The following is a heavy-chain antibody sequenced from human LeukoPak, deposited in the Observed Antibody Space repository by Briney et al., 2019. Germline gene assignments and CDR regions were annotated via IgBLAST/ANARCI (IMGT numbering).Heavy chain of an antibody. V-gene: IGHV3-11*01. J-gene: IGHJ6*02. D-gene: IGHD3-16*01. CDR2: ISNSGNTI. CDR1: GFTFSDWF. CDR3: AGGHFGLDV. Sequence: GGSLRLSCAASGFTFSDWFVSWIRQAPGTGLEWVSYISNSGNTIYYAASVKGRFTISRANAKKTANLQMNSLIAEDTAIYYCAGGHFGLDVWGQGTTVTVSS.